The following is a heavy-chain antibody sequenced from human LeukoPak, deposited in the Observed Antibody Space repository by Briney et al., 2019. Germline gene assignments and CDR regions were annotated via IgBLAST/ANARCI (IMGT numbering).Heavy chain of an antibody. J-gene: IGHJ6*03. CDR2: IIPAFGTA. V-gene: IGHV1-69*05. CDR3: ASEGNYDSSGDSRYNYYYMDV. CDR1: GGTFSSYS. D-gene: IGHD3-22*01. Sequence: EASVKVSCKGSGGTFSSYSISWVRQAPGQGLDWMGGIIPAFGTAHYAHKLQGRVTFTTDESTTKAYMELRSLRSEDTAVYYCASEGNYDSSGDSRYNYYYMDVWGKGTAVTVSS.